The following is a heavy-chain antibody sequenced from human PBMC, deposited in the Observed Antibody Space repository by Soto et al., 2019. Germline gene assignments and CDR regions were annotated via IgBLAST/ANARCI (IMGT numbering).Heavy chain of an antibody. CDR3: AREGGDIVQVPYC. V-gene: IGHV4-30-4*01. Sequence: SETLSLTCSVSGASINRGDYYWSWIRQSPGRGLEWIGSIYYSGDTNYNPSLGSRVTMSVDTSKNQFFLDLHSVAAAEAAVYFCAREGGDIVQVPYCWCQATPVTVSS. J-gene: IGHJ1*01. CDR2: IYYSGDT. D-gene: IGHD3-16*02. CDR1: GASINRGDYY.